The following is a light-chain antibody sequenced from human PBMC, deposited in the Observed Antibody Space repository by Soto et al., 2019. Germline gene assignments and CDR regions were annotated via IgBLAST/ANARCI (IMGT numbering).Light chain of an antibody. J-gene: IGKJ1*01. V-gene: IGKV3-15*01. Sequence: EIVLTQSPGTLSLSPGDRATLFCRASQSVSSTHLAWYHQKPGQAPRLLIYGASTRATGIPARFSGSGSGTEFTLTISSLQSEDFAVYYCQQYNNWPPGTFGQGTKVDIK. CDR2: GAS. CDR3: QQYNNWPPGT. CDR1: QSVSSTH.